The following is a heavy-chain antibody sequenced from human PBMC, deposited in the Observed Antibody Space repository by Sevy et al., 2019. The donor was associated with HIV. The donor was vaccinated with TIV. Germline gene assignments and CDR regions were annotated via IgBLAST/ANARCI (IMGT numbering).Heavy chain of an antibody. V-gene: IGHV4-39*01. Sequence: SETLSLTCTVSGGSISSSSYYWGWIRQPPGKGLEWIGSLYYSGSTYYNPSLKSRVTISVDTSKNQFSLKLSSVTAADTAVYYCARQGIAAAGIGGVDYWGQGTLVTVSS. J-gene: IGHJ4*02. D-gene: IGHD6-13*01. CDR1: GGSISSSSYY. CDR3: ARQGIAAAGIGGVDY. CDR2: LYYSGST.